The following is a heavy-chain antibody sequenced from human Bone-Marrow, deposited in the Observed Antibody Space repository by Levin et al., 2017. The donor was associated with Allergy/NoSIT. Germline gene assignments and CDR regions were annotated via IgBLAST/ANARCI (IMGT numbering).Heavy chain of an antibody. Sequence: SGGSLRLSCAASGFMFGDHYMNWIRQTPGKGLEWVSYIGRNGSPIYYGDSVKGRFTISRDNAKDLLYLQLNSLRLEDTAVYYCAKAVTGKSAVVDAWGQGTLVTVSS. J-gene: IGHJ5*02. V-gene: IGHV3-11*01. CDR3: AKAVTGKSAVVDA. CDR2: IGRNGSPI. CDR1: GFMFGDHY. D-gene: IGHD2-21*02.